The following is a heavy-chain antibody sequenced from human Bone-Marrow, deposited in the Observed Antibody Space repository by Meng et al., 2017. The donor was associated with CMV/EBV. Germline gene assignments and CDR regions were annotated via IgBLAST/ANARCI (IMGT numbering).Heavy chain of an antibody. CDR3: ARYYDFWSGYSYGMDV. CDR1: GGSISSYY. J-gene: IGHJ6*01. CDR2: IYYSGST. Sequence: SETLSLTCTVSGGSISSYYWSWIRQPPGKGLEWIGYIYYSGSTNYNPSLKSRVTISVDTSKNQFSLKLSSVTAADTAVYYCARYYDFWSGYSYGMDVWGQGTTVTVYS. D-gene: IGHD3-3*01. V-gene: IGHV4-59*01.